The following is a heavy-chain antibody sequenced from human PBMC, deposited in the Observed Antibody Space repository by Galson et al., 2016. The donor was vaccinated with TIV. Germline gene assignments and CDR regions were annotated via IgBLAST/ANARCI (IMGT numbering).Heavy chain of an antibody. CDR2: VYNGGRT. J-gene: IGHJ6*02. Sequence: LRLSCAASGFSVSNKYMTWVRQAPGEGLEWVSVVYNGGRTDYADFVKGRFTVSRDNSKNTVFLQMNNLRADDTAVYYCGRGGGEDYYYHGIDVWGQGTTVTVSS. D-gene: IGHD2-15*01. CDR1: GFSVSNKY. V-gene: IGHV3-53*01. CDR3: GRGGGEDYYYHGIDV.